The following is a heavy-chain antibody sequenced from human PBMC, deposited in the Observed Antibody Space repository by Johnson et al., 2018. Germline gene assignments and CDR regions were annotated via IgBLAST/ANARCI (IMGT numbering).Heavy chain of an antibody. V-gene: IGHV4-59*11. Sequence: QVQLQELGPGLVKPSETLSLICTVSGVSLSLHQWNWIRQPPGKGLEWIGVIYESGGTNYNPSLNSLVTISLGASKNQFSLKLSSVTAADTAVYYCARESFSITAGNDGFDIWGQGTMVTVSS. CDR3: ARESFSITAGNDGFDI. CDR2: IYESGGT. CDR1: GVSLSLHQ. J-gene: IGHJ3*02. D-gene: IGHD6-13*01.